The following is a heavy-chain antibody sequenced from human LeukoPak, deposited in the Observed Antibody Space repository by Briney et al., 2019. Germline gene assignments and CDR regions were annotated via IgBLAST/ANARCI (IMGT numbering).Heavy chain of an antibody. V-gene: IGHV4-34*01. CDR3: ARAEYGMDV. J-gene: IGHJ6*02. CDR1: GGSFTGYY. Sequence: SETLSLTCAVYGGSFTGYYWSWIRQPPGKGLEWIGEINHSGSTNYNPSLKSRVTISVDTSKNQFSLKLSSVTAADTAVYYCARAEYGMDVWGQGTTVTVSS. CDR2: INHSGST.